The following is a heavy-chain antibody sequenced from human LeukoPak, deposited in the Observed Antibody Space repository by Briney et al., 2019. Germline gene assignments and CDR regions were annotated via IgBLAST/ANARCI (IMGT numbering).Heavy chain of an antibody. CDR1: GFTFSNAW. CDR3: TTGPSYCSGGTCPHWGAFDI. CDR2: IKSRTDGGTT. D-gene: IGHD2-15*01. V-gene: IGHV3-15*01. J-gene: IGHJ3*02. Sequence: GGSLRLSCAASGFTFSNAWMSWVRQSPGKGLEWVGRIKSRTDGGTTNYAAPVIGRFTISRDDSKTTLYLEMNSLETEDTAVYYCTTGPSYCSGGTCPHWGAFDIWGQGTMVTVSS.